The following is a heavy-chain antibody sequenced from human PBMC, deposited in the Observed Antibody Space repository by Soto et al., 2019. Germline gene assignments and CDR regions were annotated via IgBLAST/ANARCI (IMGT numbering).Heavy chain of an antibody. CDR1: GFTFSGSA. CDR3: TRTPQTGTTWEWFDP. Sequence: GGSLRLSCAASGFTFSGSAMHWVRQASGKGLEWVGRIRSKANSYATAYAASVKGRFTISRDDSKNTAYLQMNSLKTEDTAVYYCTRTPQTGTTWEWFDPWGQGTLVTVSS. CDR2: IRSKANSYAT. J-gene: IGHJ5*02. D-gene: IGHD1-7*01. V-gene: IGHV3-73*01.